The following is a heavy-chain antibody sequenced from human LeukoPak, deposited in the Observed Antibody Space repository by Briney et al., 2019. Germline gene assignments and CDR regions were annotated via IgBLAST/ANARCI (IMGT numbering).Heavy chain of an antibody. CDR3: ARERQLERLAFGKEGSAFDY. Sequence: GGSLRLSCAASGFTFSSYTMNWVRQAPGKGLEWVSSITSSSSYIYYADSVKGRFTISRDNAKNSLYLQMNRLRAEDTAVYYCARERQLERLAFGKEGSAFDYWGQGTLVTVSS. V-gene: IGHV3-21*01. CDR1: GFTFSSYT. CDR2: ITSSSSYI. J-gene: IGHJ4*02. D-gene: IGHD1-1*01.